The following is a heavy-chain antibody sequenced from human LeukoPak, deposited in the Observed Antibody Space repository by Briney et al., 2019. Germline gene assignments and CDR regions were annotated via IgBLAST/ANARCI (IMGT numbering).Heavy chain of an antibody. J-gene: IGHJ4*02. CDR1: GYSISSGYY. CDR2: IYHSGST. D-gene: IGHD6-6*01. Sequence: PSETLSLTCNVSGYSISSGYYWGWLRQPPGKGLEWIGRIYHSGSTYYNASLKSRVTISVDTSKNQISLKLISVTAADTAVYYCARGPTGYSSPSLYFDYWGRGTLVTVSS. V-gene: IGHV4-38-2*02. CDR3: ARGPTGYSSPSLYFDY.